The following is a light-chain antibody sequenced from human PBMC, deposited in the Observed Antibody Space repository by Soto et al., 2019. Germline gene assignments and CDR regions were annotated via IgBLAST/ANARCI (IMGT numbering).Light chain of an antibody. CDR3: QPSYSTPHT. CDR1: QGIRND. V-gene: IGKV1-39*01. Sequence: IQMTQSPSSLSASVGDRVTITCRASQGIRNDLGWYQQKPGNAPKLLIYAASSLQSGVPPRCSGSGSGTDFTLTIRSLQPEDVAIYYCQPSYSTPHTFGHATKLAIK. CDR2: AAS. J-gene: IGKJ2*01.